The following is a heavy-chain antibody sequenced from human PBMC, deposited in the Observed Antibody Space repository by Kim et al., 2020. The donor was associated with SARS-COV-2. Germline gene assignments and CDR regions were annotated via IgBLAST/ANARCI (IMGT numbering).Heavy chain of an antibody. J-gene: IGHJ4*02. CDR1: GYTFTSYG. D-gene: IGHD6-19*01. CDR3: ARNPLFSSGWYWRGTLDY. Sequence: ASVKVSCKASGYTFTSYGISWVRQAPGQGLEWMGWISAYNGNTNYAHKLQGRVTMTTDTSTSTAYMELRSLRSDDTAVYYCARNPLFSSGWYWRGTLDYWGQGTLVTVSS. CDR2: ISAYNGNT. V-gene: IGHV1-18*01.